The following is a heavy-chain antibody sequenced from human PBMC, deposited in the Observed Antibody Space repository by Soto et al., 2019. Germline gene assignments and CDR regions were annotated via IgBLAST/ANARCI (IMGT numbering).Heavy chain of an antibody. D-gene: IGHD3-16*01. J-gene: IGHJ4*02. Sequence: EVQLVESGGGLVQPGGSLRLSCAASGFTFSRFWMTWVHQSPGKGLEWVANIKKDGSEKYYVDSVKGRFTISRDNAKNSLYLQMSSLRAEDTAVYYCARVGGIDGDYIDFWGQGTLVTVSS. V-gene: IGHV3-7*01. CDR1: GFTFSRFW. CDR2: IKKDGSEK. CDR3: ARVGGIDGDYIDF.